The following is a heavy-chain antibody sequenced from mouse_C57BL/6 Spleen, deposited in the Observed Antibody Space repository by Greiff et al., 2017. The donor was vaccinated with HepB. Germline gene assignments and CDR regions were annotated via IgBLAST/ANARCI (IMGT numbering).Heavy chain of an antibody. Sequence: VQLKQPGAELVMPGASVKLSCKASGYTFTSYWMHWVKQRPGQGLEWIGEIDPSDSYTNYNQKFKGKSTLTVDKSSSTAYMQLSSLTSEDSAVYYCARGGMDYWGQGTSVTVSS. V-gene: IGHV1-69*01. CDR3: ARGGMDY. CDR2: IDPSDSYT. J-gene: IGHJ4*01. CDR1: GYTFTSYW.